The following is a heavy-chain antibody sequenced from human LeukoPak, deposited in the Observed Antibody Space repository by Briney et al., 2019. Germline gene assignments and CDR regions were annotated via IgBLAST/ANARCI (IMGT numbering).Heavy chain of an antibody. J-gene: IGHJ4*02. Sequence: KPSETLSLTCSASGASTSSRYWSWIRQFPGGTLEWIGHIYNAKNTKYNPSLTSRVTISVDTSRNQFSLSLTSLTAADTAIYYCAQTTGWPGFDFGGPGALVTVSS. CDR2: IYNAKNT. CDR1: GASTSSRY. CDR3: AQTTGWPGFDF. D-gene: IGHD6-19*01. V-gene: IGHV4-59*08.